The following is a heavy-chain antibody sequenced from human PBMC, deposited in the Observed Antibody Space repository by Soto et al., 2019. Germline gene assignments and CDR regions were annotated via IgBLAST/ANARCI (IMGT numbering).Heavy chain of an antibody. CDR2: IYASGSP. CDR3: ARGAATGRSDS. V-gene: IGHV4-59*01. Sequence: NPSETLSLTCTISGGSISVYYWSWVRQPPGHELEWIGYIYASGSPYYNPSLRSRVTISVDTSKNQFSLNLSFVTAADTAVYYCARGAATGRSDSWGQGTLVTVSS. J-gene: IGHJ4*02. CDR1: GGSISVYY. D-gene: IGHD6-13*01.